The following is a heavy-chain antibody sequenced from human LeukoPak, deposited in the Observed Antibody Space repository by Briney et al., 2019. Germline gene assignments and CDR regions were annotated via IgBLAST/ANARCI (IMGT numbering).Heavy chain of an antibody. D-gene: IGHD3-10*01. Sequence: SETLSLTCTVSGGSISSSSYYWGWIRQPPGKGLEWIGEINHSGSTNYNPSLKSRVTISVDTSKNQFSLKLSSVTAADTAVYYCARSDAGDYFDYWGQGTLVTVSS. CDR2: INHSGST. CDR1: GGSISSSSYY. CDR3: ARSDAGDYFDY. V-gene: IGHV4-39*07. J-gene: IGHJ4*02.